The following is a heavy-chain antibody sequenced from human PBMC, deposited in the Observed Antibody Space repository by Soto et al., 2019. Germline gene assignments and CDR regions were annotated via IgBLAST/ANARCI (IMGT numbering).Heavy chain of an antibody. CDR1: GYTLTELS. V-gene: IGHV1-24*01. CDR2: FDPEDGET. CDR3: ATEGALVGSGKRAHYYGMDV. J-gene: IGHJ6*02. Sequence: GASVKVSCKVSGYTLTELSMHWVRQAPGKGLEWMGGFDPEDGETIYAQKFQGRVTMTEDTSTDTAYMELSSLRSEDTAVYYCATEGALVGSGKRAHYYGMDVWGQGTTVTVS. D-gene: IGHD3-10*01.